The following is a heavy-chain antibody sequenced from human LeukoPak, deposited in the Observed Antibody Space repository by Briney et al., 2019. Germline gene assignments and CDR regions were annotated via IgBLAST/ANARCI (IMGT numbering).Heavy chain of an antibody. CDR1: GFTFSSYS. V-gene: IGHV3-21*01. CDR2: ISSSSSYI. J-gene: IGHJ4*02. Sequence: PGGSLRLSCAASGFTFSSYSMNWVRQAPGKGLEWVSSISSSSSYIYYADSVKGRFTISRDNAKNSLYLQMNSLRAEDTAVYYCARAGTTIHLFDYWGQGTLVTVSS. CDR3: ARAGTTIHLFDY. D-gene: IGHD1-1*01.